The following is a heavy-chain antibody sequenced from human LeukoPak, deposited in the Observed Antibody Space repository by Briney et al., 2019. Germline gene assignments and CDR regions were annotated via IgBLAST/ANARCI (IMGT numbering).Heavy chain of an antibody. D-gene: IGHD4-17*01. CDR1: GFTFSSYS. J-gene: IGHJ2*01. CDR3: ARSSTTVTTRFFDL. CDR2: ISSSSSYI. V-gene: IGHV3-21*04. Sequence: GGSLRLSCAASGFTFSSYSMNWVRQAPGKGLEWVSSISSSSSYIYYADSVKGRFTISRDNAKNSLYLQMNSLRVEDTAFYYCARSSTTVTTRFFDLWGRGTLVTVSS.